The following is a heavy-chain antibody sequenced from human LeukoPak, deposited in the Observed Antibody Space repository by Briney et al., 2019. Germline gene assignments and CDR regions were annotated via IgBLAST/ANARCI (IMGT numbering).Heavy chain of an antibody. CDR3: ASSPRTTTSQWELLSY. CDR1: GGSISSYY. V-gene: IGHV4-59*01. Sequence: SETPSLTCTVSGGSISSYYWSWIRQPPGKGLEWIGYIYYSGSTNYNPSLKSRVTISVDTSKNQFSLKLSSVTAADTAVYYCASSPRTTTSQWELLSYWGQGTLVTVSS. J-gene: IGHJ4*02. D-gene: IGHD1-26*01. CDR2: IYYSGST.